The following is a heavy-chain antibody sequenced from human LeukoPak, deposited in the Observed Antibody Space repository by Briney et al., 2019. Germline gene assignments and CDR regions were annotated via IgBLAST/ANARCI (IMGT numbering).Heavy chain of an antibody. J-gene: IGHJ4*02. CDR1: GFTFSSYA. CDR3: AKDRVRSLTTSYCDY. CDR2: ISGSGGST. D-gene: IGHD1-1*01. V-gene: IGHV3-23*01. Sequence: GGSLTLSCAASGFTFSSYAMSWVRQAPGKGLEWVSAISGSGGSTYYADSVKGRFTISRDNSKNTLYLQMNSLRAEDTAVYYCAKDRVRSLTTSYCDYWGQGTLVTVSS.